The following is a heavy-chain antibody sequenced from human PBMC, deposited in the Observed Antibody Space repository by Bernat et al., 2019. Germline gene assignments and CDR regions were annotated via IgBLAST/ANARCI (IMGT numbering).Heavy chain of an antibody. CDR3: AKDGQLTPYFYYYMDV. V-gene: IGHV3-74*01. Sequence: EVQLVESGGGLVQPGGSLRLSCAASRFTFSSYWMHWVRQAPGKGLVWLSRINSDGSVTAYADSVKGRFTISRDNAKNTLYLQMNSLRAEDTAVYYCAKDGQLTPYFYYYMDVWGRGTTVTVSS. CDR2: INSDGSVT. CDR1: RFTFSSYW. J-gene: IGHJ6*03. D-gene: IGHD3-10*01.